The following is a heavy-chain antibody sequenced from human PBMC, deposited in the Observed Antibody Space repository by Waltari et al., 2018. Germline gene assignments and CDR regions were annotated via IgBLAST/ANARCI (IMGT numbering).Heavy chain of an antibody. CDR2: INHSGST. CDR3: ARGPTAKYSRLGGMSAFDI. J-gene: IGHJ3*02. Sequence: QVQLQQWGAGLLKPSETLSLTCAVYGGSFSGYYWSWIRHPPGKGLEWIGEINHSGSTNYNPSLKSRVTISVDTSKNQFSLKLSSVTAADTAVYYCARGPTAKYSRLGGMSAFDIWGQGTMVTVSS. CDR1: GGSFSGYY. V-gene: IGHV4-34*01. D-gene: IGHD3-16*01.